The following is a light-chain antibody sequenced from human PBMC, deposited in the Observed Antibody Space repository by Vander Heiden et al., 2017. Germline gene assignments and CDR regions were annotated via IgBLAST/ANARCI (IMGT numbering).Light chain of an antibody. CDR3: KQHGNFPFT. J-gene: IGKJ3*01. CDR1: QDISKY. CDR2: DAS. Sequence: DFQITQSPSSLSASVGDRVTITCQASQDISKYLNWYQQKPGKAPKLLIYDASNLETGVPSRYSGSGSGTDFTFTIRSLQPEDSATYFCKQHGNFPFTFGPGTKVDIK. V-gene: IGKV1-33*01.